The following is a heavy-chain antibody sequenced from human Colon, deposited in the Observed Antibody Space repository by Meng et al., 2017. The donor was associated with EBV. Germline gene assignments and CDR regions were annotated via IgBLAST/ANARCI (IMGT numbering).Heavy chain of an antibody. J-gene: IGHJ2*01. CDR1: CGSISSGNHY. Sequence: QVQPQDSGPGLATPSQTLSLTCTVSCGSISSGNHYWSWIRQHPGKGLEYIGYIYYSGSTYYNPSLKSRVIISVDTSKNQFSLRLNSVTAADTAVYYCASLYGDSSVWYLDLWGRGTLVTVSS. V-gene: IGHV4-31*03. D-gene: IGHD4-17*01. CDR2: IYYSGST. CDR3: ASLYGDSSVWYLDL.